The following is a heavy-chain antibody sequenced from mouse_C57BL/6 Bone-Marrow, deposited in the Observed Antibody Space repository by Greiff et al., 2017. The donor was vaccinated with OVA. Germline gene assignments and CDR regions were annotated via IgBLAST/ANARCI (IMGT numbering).Heavy chain of an antibody. Sequence: QVQLQQPGAELVKPGASVKMSCKASGYTFTSYWITWVKQRPGQGLEWIGDIYPGSGSTNYNEKFKSKATLTVDTSSSTAYMQLSSLTSEYSAVYDCSRSDDDDISDVDYWGQGTTLTVSS. D-gene: IGHD2-4*01. V-gene: IGHV1-55*01. CDR2: IYPGSGST. J-gene: IGHJ2*01. CDR3: SRSDDDDISDVDY. CDR1: GYTFTSYW.